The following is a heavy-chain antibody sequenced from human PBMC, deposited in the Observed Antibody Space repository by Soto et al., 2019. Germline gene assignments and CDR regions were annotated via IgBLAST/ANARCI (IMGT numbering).Heavy chain of an antibody. CDR2: IYHSGST. V-gene: IGHV4-30-2*02. CDR3: ASSTFFPDSRGYHFKNLDS. Sequence: PSETLSLTCAVSGGSISSGGYSWSWIRQPPGKGLEWIGYIYHSGSTYYNPSLKSRVTISVDRSKNQFSLKLTSVTAADTAMYYCASSTFFPDSRGYHFKNLDSWGQGTLVTVSS. CDR1: GGSISSGGYS. J-gene: IGHJ4*02. D-gene: IGHD3-22*01.